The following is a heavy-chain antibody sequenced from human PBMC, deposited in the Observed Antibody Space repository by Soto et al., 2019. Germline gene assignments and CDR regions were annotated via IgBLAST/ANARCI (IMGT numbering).Heavy chain of an antibody. V-gene: IGHV3-30*18. D-gene: IGHD6-19*01. CDR2: VSNDGSNK. J-gene: IGHJ4*02. Sequence: QVQLVESGGGVVQPGRSLRLSCAASGFTFSSYVMHWVRQAPGKGLEWVAVVSNDGSNKDYADSVKGRFTISRDNSKNTFYLEMNSRRGGDPAVDYCAKVLLTYTSGWYHPHFDYWGQGTLVTVSS. CDR1: GFTFSSYV. CDR3: AKVLLTYTSGWYHPHFDY.